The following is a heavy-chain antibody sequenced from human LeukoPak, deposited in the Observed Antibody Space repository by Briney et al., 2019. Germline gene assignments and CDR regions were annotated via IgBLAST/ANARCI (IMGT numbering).Heavy chain of an antibody. J-gene: IGHJ5*02. V-gene: IGHV1-18*01. CDR1: GYSFTNSD. Sequence: ASVKVSCKASGYSFTNSDITWVRQAPGQGLEWMGRISTPNGDTNYVAKLQGRVTMTTDTSTSTVYMELGSLTFDDTAVYFCARDPYHRLGPPLDLWGQGTLVTVSS. CDR3: ARDPYHRLGPPLDL. D-gene: IGHD1-14*01. CDR2: ISTPNGDT.